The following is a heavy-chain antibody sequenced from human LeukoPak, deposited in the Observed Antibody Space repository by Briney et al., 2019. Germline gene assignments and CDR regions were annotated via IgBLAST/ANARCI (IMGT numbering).Heavy chain of an antibody. Sequence: RSLRLSCAASGFTFSSYGMHWVRQAPGKGLEWVAVISFDGSNKYYADSVKGRFTVSRDNSKNTLYLQMNSLRAEDTAVYYCAKASRYLGSGSYYRDAFDIWGQGTMVTVSS. CDR2: ISFDGSNK. CDR1: GFTFSSYG. J-gene: IGHJ3*02. CDR3: AKASRYLGSGSYYRDAFDI. D-gene: IGHD3-10*02. V-gene: IGHV3-30*18.